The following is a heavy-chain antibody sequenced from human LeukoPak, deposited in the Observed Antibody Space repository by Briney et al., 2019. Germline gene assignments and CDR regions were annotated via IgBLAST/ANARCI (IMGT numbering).Heavy chain of an antibody. CDR1: EFTFSSYS. CDR2: ITNSGNSK. V-gene: IGHV3-48*01. J-gene: IGHJ4*02. D-gene: IGHD6-19*01. CDR3: ASLIAVTGYFDF. Sequence: GGSLRLSCAASEFTFSSYSMNWVRQAPGKGLEWVSYITNSGNSKSYADSVKGRFTISRDNSKNTLYLQMNSLRVEDTAVYYCASLIAVTGYFDFWGQGTLVTVSS.